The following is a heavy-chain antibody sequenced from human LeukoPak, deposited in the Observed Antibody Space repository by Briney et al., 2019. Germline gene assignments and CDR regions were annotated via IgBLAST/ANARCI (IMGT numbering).Heavy chain of an antibody. CDR3: ARLEAYYYDSSGYFDY. D-gene: IGHD3-22*01. V-gene: IGHV5-51*01. J-gene: IGHJ4*02. CDR2: IYPGDSDT. Sequence: GESLKISCKASGYSFTSYWIGWVRQMPGKGLEWMGIIYPGDSDTRYSPSFQGQVTISADKSTSTAYLQWSSLKASDTARYYCARLEAYYYDSSGYFDYWGQGTLVTVSS. CDR1: GYSFTSYW.